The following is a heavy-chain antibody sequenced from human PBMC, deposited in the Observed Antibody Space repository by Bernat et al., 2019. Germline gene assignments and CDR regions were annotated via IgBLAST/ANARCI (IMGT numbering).Heavy chain of an antibody. CDR2: ITYDGSNK. CDR1: GFTFSSYA. Sequence: QVQLVESGGGVVQPGRSLRLSCAASGFTFSSYAMHWVRQAPGKGLEWVAVITYDGSNKYYADSVKGRFTISRDNSKNTLYLQMNSLRGEDTAVYYCAREPRSGSYAFGGQGTLVTVSS. V-gene: IGHV3-30*04. J-gene: IGHJ4*02. D-gene: IGHD1-26*01. CDR3: AREPRSGSYAF.